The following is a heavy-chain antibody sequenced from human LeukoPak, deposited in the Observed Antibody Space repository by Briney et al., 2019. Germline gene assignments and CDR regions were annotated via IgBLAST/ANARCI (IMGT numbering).Heavy chain of an antibody. CDR2: ISYDGSNK. CDR1: GFTFSSYA. D-gene: IGHD4-23*01. V-gene: IGHV3-30*18. CDR3: AKAMTSVVIHYFDY. Sequence: GGSLRLSCAASGFTFSSYAMSWVRQAPGKGLEWVAVISYDGSNKYYADSVKGRFTISRDNSKNTLYLQMNSLRAEDTAVYYCAKAMTSVVIHYFDYWGQGTLVTVSS. J-gene: IGHJ4*02.